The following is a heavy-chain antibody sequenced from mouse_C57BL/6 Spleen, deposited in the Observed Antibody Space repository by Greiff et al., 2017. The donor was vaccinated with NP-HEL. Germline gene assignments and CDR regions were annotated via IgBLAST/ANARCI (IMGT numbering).Heavy chain of an antibody. Sequence: VQLQQSGAELARPGASVKMSCKASGYTFTSYTMHWVKQRPGQGLEWIGYINPSSGYTKYNQKFKDKATLTADKSSSTAYMQLSSLTSEDSAVYYCARLSDYDDGYARDYWGQGTSVTVSS. J-gene: IGHJ4*01. CDR2: INPSSGYT. V-gene: IGHV1-4*01. CDR1: GYTFTSYT. D-gene: IGHD2-4*01. CDR3: ARLSDYDDGYARDY.